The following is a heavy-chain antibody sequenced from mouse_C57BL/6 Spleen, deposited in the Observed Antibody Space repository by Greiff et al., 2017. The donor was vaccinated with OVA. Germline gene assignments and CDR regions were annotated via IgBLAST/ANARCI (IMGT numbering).Heavy chain of an antibody. Sequence: EVMLVESGGGLVKPGGSLKLSCAASGFTFSSYAMSWVRQTPEKRLEWVATISDGGSSTYHPANVKGRFTISRDNAKNNLYLQKSHLKSEDTTMYYCARDLRGGNYFDYWGQGTTLTVSS. V-gene: IGHV5-4*01. CDR3: ARDLRGGNYFDY. CDR1: GFTFSSYA. D-gene: IGHD1-1*01. J-gene: IGHJ2*01. CDR2: ISDGGSST.